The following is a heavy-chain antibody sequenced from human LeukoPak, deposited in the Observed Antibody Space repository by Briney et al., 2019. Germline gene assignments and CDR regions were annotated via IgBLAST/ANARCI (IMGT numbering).Heavy chain of an antibody. D-gene: IGHD2-21*02. J-gene: IGHJ3*02. Sequence: SETLSLTCAVYGGSFSGYYWSWTRQPPGKGLEWIGEINHSGSTNYNPSLKSRVTISVDTSKNQFSLKLSSVTAADTAVYYCARPGYCGGDCYGGDAFDIWGQGTMVTVSS. CDR3: ARPGYCGGDCYGGDAFDI. CDR1: GGSFSGYY. CDR2: INHSGST. V-gene: IGHV4-34*01.